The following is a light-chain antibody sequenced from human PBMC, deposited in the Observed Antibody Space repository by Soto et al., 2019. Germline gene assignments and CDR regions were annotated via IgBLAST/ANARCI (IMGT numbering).Light chain of an antibody. CDR1: QSVSSSY. J-gene: IGKJ1*01. Sequence: ETVLTQSPGTLSLSPGERATLSCRASQSVSSSYLAWYQQKPGQAPSLLIYDASSRATGIPDRFSGSGSGTDFTLTISRLEPEDFAVYSCQQYVRSPPSWTFGQGTKVEIK. CDR2: DAS. V-gene: IGKV3-20*01. CDR3: QQYVRSPPSWT.